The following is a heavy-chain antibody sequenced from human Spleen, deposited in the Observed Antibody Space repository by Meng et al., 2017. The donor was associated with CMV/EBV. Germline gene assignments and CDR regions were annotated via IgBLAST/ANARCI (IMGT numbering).Heavy chain of an antibody. D-gene: IGHD3-16*01. CDR1: CGSISSSSYY. CDR3: ARAEDESNGWGGFDP. CDR2: IYYSGST. Sequence: RLQLQGSAPGLGKPSETLSLTCTVSCGSISSSSYYWGWIRQPPGKGLEWIGSIYYSGSTYYNPSLKSRVTISVDTSKNQFSLKLSSVTAADTAVYYCARAEDESNGWGGFDPWGQGTLVTVSS. V-gene: IGHV4-39*06. J-gene: IGHJ5*02.